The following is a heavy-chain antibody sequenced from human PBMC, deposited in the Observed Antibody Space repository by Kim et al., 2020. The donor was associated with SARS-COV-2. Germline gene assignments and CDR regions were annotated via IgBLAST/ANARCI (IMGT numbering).Heavy chain of an antibody. CDR2: IGPYNGNT. Sequence: ASVKVSCKASGYTFIHYGISWVRQAPGQGLEWMGWIGPYNGNTNFAQKLQGRVTMTTETSTSTAYMELRSLISDDTAVYYCVRDTGRYSSSSEYYYYYGMDVWGQGTTVTFSS. D-gene: IGHD6-6*01. CDR3: VRDTGRYSSSSEYYYYYGMDV. CDR1: GYTFIHYG. V-gene: IGHV1-18*04. J-gene: IGHJ6*02.